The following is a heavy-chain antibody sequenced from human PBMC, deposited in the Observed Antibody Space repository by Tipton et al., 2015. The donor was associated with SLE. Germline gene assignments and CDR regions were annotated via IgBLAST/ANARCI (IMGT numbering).Heavy chain of an antibody. CDR2: ISGSGSST. D-gene: IGHD3-22*01. V-gene: IGHV3-23*01. CDR3: AHRGTSSGYYYYLDY. CDR1: GSTFSSYA. Sequence: SLRLSCAASGSTFSSYAMSWVRQAPGKGLEWVSGISGSGSSTYYADSLKGRFTISRDNSKNTLYLQMNSLRAEDTAVYYCAHRGTSSGYYYYLDYWGQGTLVTVSS. J-gene: IGHJ4*02.